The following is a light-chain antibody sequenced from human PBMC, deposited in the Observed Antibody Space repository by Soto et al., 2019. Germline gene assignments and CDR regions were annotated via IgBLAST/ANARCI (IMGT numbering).Light chain of an antibody. V-gene: IGKV1-39*01. CDR2: GAS. CDR1: QGIGSS. J-gene: IGKJ3*01. Sequence: DIQITKKQTSRSASAGERVTITCRASQGIGSSLNWYQHKLGKAPKLLIFGASDLRGGVPSRFSGSGSGTDFTLTISSLQPEDFATYYCQQSFNLHTFAFAPGTKVDIK. CDR3: QQSFNLHTFA.